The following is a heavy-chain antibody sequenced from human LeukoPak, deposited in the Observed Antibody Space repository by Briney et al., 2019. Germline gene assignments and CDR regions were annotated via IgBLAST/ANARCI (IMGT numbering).Heavy chain of an antibody. CDR1: GGTFSSYA. Sequence: SVKVSSKASGGTFSSYAISWVRQAPGQGLEWVGRIIPILGIANYAQKFQGRVTITADKSTSTAYMELSSLRSEDTAVYYCARDSEAGFDPWGQGTLVTVSS. CDR3: ARDSEAGFDP. CDR2: IIPILGIA. D-gene: IGHD1-14*01. V-gene: IGHV1-69*04. J-gene: IGHJ5*02.